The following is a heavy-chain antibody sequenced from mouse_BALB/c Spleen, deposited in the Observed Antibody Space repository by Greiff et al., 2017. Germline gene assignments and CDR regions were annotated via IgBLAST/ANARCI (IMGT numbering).Heavy chain of an antibody. D-gene: IGHD1-1*01. CDR2: ISSGGSYT. J-gene: IGHJ4*01. CDR1: GFTFSSYG. V-gene: IGHV5-6*01. CDR3: ARGDYYGSSPSYAMDY. Sequence: EVMLVESGGDLVKPGGSLKLSCAASGFTFSSYGMSWVRQTPDKRLEWVATISSGGSYTYYPDSVKGRFTISRDNAKNTLYLQMTSLRSEDTAMYYCARGDYYGSSPSYAMDYWGQGTSVTVSS.